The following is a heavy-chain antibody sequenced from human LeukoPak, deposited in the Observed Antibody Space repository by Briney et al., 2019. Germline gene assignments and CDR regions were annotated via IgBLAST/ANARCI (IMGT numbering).Heavy chain of an antibody. V-gene: IGHV3-23*01. Sequence: GGSLRLSCAASGFTFSNYAMSWVRQAPGKGLEWVSSISGSGGSTYYVDSVKGRFTISRDNAKNSLYLQMNSLRAEDTAVYYCAELGITRIGGVWGKGTTVTISS. D-gene: IGHD3-10*02. CDR2: ISGSGGST. J-gene: IGHJ6*04. CDR3: AELGITRIGGV. CDR1: GFTFSNYA.